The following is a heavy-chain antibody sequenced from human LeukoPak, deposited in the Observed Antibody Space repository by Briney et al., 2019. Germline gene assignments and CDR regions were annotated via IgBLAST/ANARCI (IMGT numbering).Heavy chain of an antibody. CDR2: TSTSGGSA. V-gene: IGHV3-23*01. D-gene: IGHD2-2*01. CDR3: ARETDIKPLSSDY. Sequence: GGSLRLSCAASGFTFSAYHINWVRQAPGKGLEWVSATSTSGGSAYYADSVKGRFTISRDNSRSTLYLQMNSLRPEDTAIYYCARETDIKPLSSDYWGQGTLVTVSS. J-gene: IGHJ4*02. CDR1: GFTFSAYH.